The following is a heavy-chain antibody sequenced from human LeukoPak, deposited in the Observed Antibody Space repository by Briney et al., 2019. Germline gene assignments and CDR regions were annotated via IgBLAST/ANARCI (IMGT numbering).Heavy chain of an antibody. V-gene: IGHV3-74*01. CDR3: AKGTTVTDDAFDI. CDR2: IDTDGTRI. Sequence: GGSLRLSCAASEFTFSSYWMHWVRQAPGKGLVWVSRIDTDGTRITYADSVKGRFTISRDNAKNSLYLQMNSLRAEDTALYYCAKGTTVTDDAFDIWGQGTMVTVSS. J-gene: IGHJ3*02. CDR1: EFTFSSYW. D-gene: IGHD4-17*01.